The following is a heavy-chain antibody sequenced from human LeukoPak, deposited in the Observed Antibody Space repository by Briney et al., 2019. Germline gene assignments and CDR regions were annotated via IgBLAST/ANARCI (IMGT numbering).Heavy chain of an antibody. D-gene: IGHD4-17*01. Sequence: SVKVSFKASGGTFSSCAISWVRQAPGQGLEWMGGIIPIFGTANYAQKFQGRVTITTDESTSTAYMELSSLRSEDTAVYYCARGETTETEYYYYYYYMDVWGKGTTVTVSS. J-gene: IGHJ6*03. CDR1: GGTFSSCA. V-gene: IGHV1-69*05. CDR2: IIPIFGTA. CDR3: ARGETTETEYYYYYYYMDV.